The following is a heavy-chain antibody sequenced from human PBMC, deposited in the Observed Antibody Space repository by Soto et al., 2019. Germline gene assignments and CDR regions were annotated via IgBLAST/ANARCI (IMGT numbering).Heavy chain of an antibody. CDR3: VRRVSGNYDY. V-gene: IGHV3-64*01. D-gene: IGHD1-7*01. Sequence: EVPLAESGGNMVQPGGSLRLSCVASGFTFNNYDMHWVRQAPGKGLEYVSSISSNGGTTYYGNSVKGTFTISRDNSKNTLYLQTGSLRPEDMAVYYFVRRVSGNYDYWGQGTLVTVSS. CDR2: ISSNGGTT. J-gene: IGHJ4*02. CDR1: GFTFNNYD.